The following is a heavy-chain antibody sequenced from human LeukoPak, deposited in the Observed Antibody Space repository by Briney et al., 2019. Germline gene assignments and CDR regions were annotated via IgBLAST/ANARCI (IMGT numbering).Heavy chain of an antibody. CDR1: GFTFSRYA. D-gene: IGHD2-21*02. J-gene: IGHJ4*02. Sequence: PLTLSCAASGFTFSRYAMHWVPQAPGKGLDYVSAISTNGGTTYYGDSVKGRFTLSRDNSKNMLYLQMGSLRAEDMAVYYCARGKGIYCGGDCSALDYWGQGTLVTVSS. V-gene: IGHV3-64*02. CDR2: ISTNGGTT. CDR3: ARGKGIYCGGDCSALDY.